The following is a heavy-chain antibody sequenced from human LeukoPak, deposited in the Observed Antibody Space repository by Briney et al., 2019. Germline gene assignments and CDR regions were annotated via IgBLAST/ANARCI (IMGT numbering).Heavy chain of an antibody. CDR2: ISAYNGNT. CDR1: GYTFSNYG. D-gene: IGHD3-22*01. V-gene: IGHV1-18*01. J-gene: IGHJ4*02. CDR3: ARDWADYYDSRNPDY. Sequence: ASVKVSCKASGYTFSNYGISWVRQAPGQGLEWMGWISAYNGNTNYAQKLQGRVTMTTDTSTSTAYMELRSLRSDDTAVYYCARDWADYYDSRNPDYWGQGTLVTVSS.